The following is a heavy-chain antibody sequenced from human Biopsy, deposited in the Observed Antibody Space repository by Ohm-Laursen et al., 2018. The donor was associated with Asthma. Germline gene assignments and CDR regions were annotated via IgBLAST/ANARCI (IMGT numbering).Heavy chain of an antibody. CDR1: GFTFDDFA. J-gene: IGHJ4*02. V-gene: IGHV3-9*01. D-gene: IGHD2-21*01. CDR3: AKATLGDIGKDY. Sequence: SLRLSCAASGFTFDDFAMHWVRQAPGKGLEWVSGISWNSGSIGYADSVKGRFTISRDNAKNSLYLQMNSLRVEDTALYYCAKATLGDIGKDYWGQGTLVTVST. CDR2: ISWNSGSI.